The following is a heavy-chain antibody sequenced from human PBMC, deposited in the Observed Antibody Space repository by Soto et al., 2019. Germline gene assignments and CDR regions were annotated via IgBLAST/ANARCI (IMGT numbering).Heavy chain of an antibody. CDR2: IYYSGST. CDR1: GGSISSYY. J-gene: IGHJ5*02. Sequence: SETLSLTCTVSGGSISSYYWSWIRQPPGKGLEWIGYIYYSGSTNYNSSLKSRVTISVDTSKNQFSLNLTSVTAADTAVYYCARHWSSNLWARGATSWFDPWGQGTLVTVSS. D-gene: IGHD3-10*01. CDR3: ARHWSSNLWARGATSWFDP. V-gene: IGHV4-59*08.